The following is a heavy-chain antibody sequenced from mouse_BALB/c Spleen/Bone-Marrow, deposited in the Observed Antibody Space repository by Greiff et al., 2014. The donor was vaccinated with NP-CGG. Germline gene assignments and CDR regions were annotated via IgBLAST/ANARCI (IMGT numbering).Heavy chain of an antibody. D-gene: IGHD1-1*01. CDR2: FYPGSGSI. CDR3: ARHEKANYGNYAMDY. Sequence: LVESGAELVKPGASLKLSCKASGYTFTEYIIHWVKQRSGQGLEWIGWFYPGSGSIKYNEKFKDKATLTADKSSSTVYMELSRLTSEDSAVYFCARHEKANYGNYAMDYWGQGTSVTVSS. V-gene: IGHV1-62-2*01. CDR1: GYTFTEYI. J-gene: IGHJ4*01.